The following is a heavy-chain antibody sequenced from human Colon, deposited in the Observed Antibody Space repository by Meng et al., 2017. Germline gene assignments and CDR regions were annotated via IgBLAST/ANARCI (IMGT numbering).Heavy chain of an antibody. CDR2: VSGYNGVT. D-gene: IGHD6-13*01. CDR1: GYTFYSSG. CDR3: ARTPFGGAAGTIGDWFDP. J-gene: IGHJ5*02. V-gene: IGHV1-18*01. Sequence: ASVKVSCKASGYTFYSSGLSWVRQAPGQGLEGMGWVSGYNGVTNYAQKFQGRVTMTANTPTSTAYMKLMSLRPDDTAVYYCARTPFGGAAGTIGDWFDPWGQGTLVTVSS.